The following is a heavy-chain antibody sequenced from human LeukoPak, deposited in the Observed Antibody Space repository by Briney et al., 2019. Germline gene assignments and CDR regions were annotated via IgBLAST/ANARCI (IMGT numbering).Heavy chain of an antibody. J-gene: IGHJ4*02. CDR1: GGSISSDVYY. CDR2: IYYRGST. CDR3: ASTIKPDMVRGAFFDY. D-gene: IGHD3-10*01. V-gene: IGHV4-31*03. Sequence: SETLSLTCTVSGGSISSDVYYWSWIRQHPGKGLEWIGYIYYRGSTYYNPSLKSRVTTSVDTSKNQFSLRLSSVTAADTAVYYCASTIKPDMVRGAFFDYWGQGTLVTVSS.